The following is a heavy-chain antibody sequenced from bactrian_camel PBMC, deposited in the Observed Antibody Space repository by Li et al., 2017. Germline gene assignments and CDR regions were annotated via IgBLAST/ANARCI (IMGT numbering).Heavy chain of an antibody. Sequence: HVQLVESGGGSVQAGGSLRLSCAPSKYPFLIYCMAWFRQPPGKEREGVAAIYTSDDSDGKTYYTDSVQGRFIISRDPTNNTLYLQMNGLKPEDTATYYCGADVPLSALSGDRDGARSAVVVTGTVPIRYNVLGQGTQVTVS. D-gene: IGHD2*01. CDR2: IYTSDDSDGKT. J-gene: IGHJ4*01. CDR1: KYPFLIYC. V-gene: IGHV3S1*01.